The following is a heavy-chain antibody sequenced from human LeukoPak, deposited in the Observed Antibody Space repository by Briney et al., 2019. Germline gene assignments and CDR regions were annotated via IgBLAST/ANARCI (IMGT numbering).Heavy chain of an antibody. V-gene: IGHV3-53*05. D-gene: IGHD3-10*01. CDR2: IYSGGTT. Sequence: PGGSLRLSCAASGFSVSTNYMTWVRQAPGTGLEWVSVIYSGGTTYYADSVKGRFTISRDNSKNTLYLQMNSLRAEDTAVYYCARAGMPWFGELWDFDYWGQGTLVTVSS. J-gene: IGHJ4*02. CDR1: GFSVSTNY. CDR3: ARAGMPWFGELWDFDY.